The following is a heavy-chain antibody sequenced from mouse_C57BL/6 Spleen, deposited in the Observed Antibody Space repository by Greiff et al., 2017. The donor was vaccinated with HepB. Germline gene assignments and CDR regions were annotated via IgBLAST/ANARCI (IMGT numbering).Heavy chain of an antibody. CDR3: ARKDYYGSSYAMDY. CDR1: GYTFTSYW. CDR2: IHPNSGST. V-gene: IGHV1-64*01. Sequence: QVHVKQPGAELVKPGASVKLSCKASGYTFTSYWMHWVKQRPGQGLEWIGMIHPNSGSTNYNEKFKSKATLTVDKSSSTAYMQLSSLTSEDSAVYYCARKDYYGSSYAMDYWGQGTSVIVSS. D-gene: IGHD1-1*01. J-gene: IGHJ4*01.